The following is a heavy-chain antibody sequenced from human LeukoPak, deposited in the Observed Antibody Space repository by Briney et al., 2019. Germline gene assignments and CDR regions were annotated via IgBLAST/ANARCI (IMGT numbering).Heavy chain of an antibody. CDR1: GGTFSSYA. D-gene: IGHD6-19*01. J-gene: IGHJ5*02. CDR3: ASLVAVAGTTSP. V-gene: IGHV1-69*04. CDR2: IIPILGIA. Sequence: ASVKVSCKASGGTFSSYAISWVRQAPGQGLEWMGRIIPILGIANYAQKFQGRVTITADKFTSTAYMELSSLRSEDTAVYYCASLVAVAGTTSPWGQGTLVTVXS.